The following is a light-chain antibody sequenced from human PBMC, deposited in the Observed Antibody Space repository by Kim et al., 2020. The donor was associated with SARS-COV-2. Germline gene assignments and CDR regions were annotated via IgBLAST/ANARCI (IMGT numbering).Light chain of an antibody. J-gene: IGLJ1*01. CDR3: QSSDSSGSLYV. CDR1: ALSNQY. Sequence: SYELTQPPSVSASPGQTARITCSGDALSNQYAYWYQQKPGQAPVLLIYKDSERPSGIPERMSGSSSGTTVTLTISGVQAEYEADYYCQSSDSSGSLYVFGTGTKVTVL. CDR2: KDS. V-gene: IGLV3-25*03.